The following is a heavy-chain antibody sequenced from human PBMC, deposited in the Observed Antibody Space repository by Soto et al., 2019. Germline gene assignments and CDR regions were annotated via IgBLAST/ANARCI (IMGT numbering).Heavy chain of an antibody. CDR1: GFSLSNARMG. Sequence: QVTLKESGPVLVKPTETLTLTCTVSGFSLSNARMGVSWIRQPPGKALEWLAHIFSNDEKSYSTSLKSRLTISKDTSKSQVVLTMTNMDPVDTATYYCARISVWPVGYWYYYYYGMDVWGQGTTVTVSS. V-gene: IGHV2-26*01. D-gene: IGHD1-26*01. J-gene: IGHJ6*02. CDR3: ARISVWPVGYWYYYYYGMDV. CDR2: IFSNDEK.